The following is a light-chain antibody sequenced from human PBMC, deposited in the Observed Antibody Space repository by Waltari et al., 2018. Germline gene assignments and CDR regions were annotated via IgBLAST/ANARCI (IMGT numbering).Light chain of an antibody. V-gene: IGLV2-14*01. J-gene: IGLJ1*01. CDR2: EVS. CDR1: DSDVGAYDI. CDR3: SSYTTSSAPGV. Sequence: QSALTQPASVSGSPGQSITISCSGTDSDVGAYDIVSWYPQHPGKAPHLIIYEVSNRPSGISNRFSASKSGNTASLTISGLQAEDEADYYCSSYTTSSAPGVFGTGTRVTVL.